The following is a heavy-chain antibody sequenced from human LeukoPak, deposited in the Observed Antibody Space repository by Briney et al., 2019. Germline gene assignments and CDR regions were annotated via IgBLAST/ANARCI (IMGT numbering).Heavy chain of an antibody. J-gene: IGHJ4*02. CDR3: VSNPLSIAAAFFDS. Sequence: GGSLRLSCAASGFTFSSYALNWVRQAPGKGLEWVSGISGSGGNTYYADSVKGRFTISRDNSKNTVYLQLNSLRDEDTAVYYCVSNPLSIAAAFFDSWGQGTLVTVSS. CDR1: GFTFSSYA. V-gene: IGHV3-23*01. D-gene: IGHD6-13*01. CDR2: ISGSGGNT.